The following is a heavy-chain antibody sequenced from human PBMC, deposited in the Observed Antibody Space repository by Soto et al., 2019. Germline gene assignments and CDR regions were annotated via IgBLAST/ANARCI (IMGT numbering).Heavy chain of an antibody. D-gene: IGHD3-22*01. CDR3: AGGDYYHSSGYYFSYYTMDV. V-gene: IGHV4-39*01. Sequence: QLHLQESGPGLVKPSETLSLTCTVSGGSISSSSYYWGWIRQPPGKGLEWIGNVYYGGSTYYNPSLKSRVTISVETSKSQFSLKLSSVTAADTAVYYCAGGDYYHSSGYYFSYYTMDVWGQGTTVTVSS. CDR2: VYYGGST. CDR1: GGSISSSSYY. J-gene: IGHJ6*02.